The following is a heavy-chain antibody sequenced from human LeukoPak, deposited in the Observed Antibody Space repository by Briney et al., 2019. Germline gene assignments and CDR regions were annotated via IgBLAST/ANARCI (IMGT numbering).Heavy chain of an antibody. CDR1: GGSISSYY. Sequence: SETLSLTCTVSGGSISSYYWSWIRQPPGKGLEWIGYIYYSGSTNYNPSLKSRVTISVDTSKNQFSLKLSSVTAADTAVYYCASSYYDFWSGSNAFDIWGQGTMVTVSS. V-gene: IGHV4-59*01. CDR3: ASSYYDFWSGSNAFDI. D-gene: IGHD3-3*01. CDR2: IYYSGST. J-gene: IGHJ3*02.